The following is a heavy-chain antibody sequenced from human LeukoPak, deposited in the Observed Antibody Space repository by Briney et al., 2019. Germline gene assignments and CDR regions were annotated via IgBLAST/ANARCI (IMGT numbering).Heavy chain of an antibody. CDR2: IWYDGSNK. V-gene: IGHV3-33*01. CDR1: GYTFTGYY. Sequence: SCKASGYTFTGYYMHWVRQAPGKGLEWVAVIWYDGSNKYYADSVKGRFTISRDNSKNTLYLQMNSLRAEDTAVYYCARDEGRWELPDAFDIWGQGTMVTVSS. CDR3: ARDEGRWELPDAFDI. J-gene: IGHJ3*02. D-gene: IGHD1-26*01.